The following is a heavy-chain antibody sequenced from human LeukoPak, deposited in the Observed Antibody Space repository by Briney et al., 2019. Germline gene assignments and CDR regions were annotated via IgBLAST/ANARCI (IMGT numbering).Heavy chain of an antibody. CDR1: GFTFSSYS. CDR3: ARSNPYYDILTQPEDY. D-gene: IGHD3-9*01. J-gene: IGHJ4*02. V-gene: IGHV3-21*01. CDR2: ISSSSSYI. Sequence: GGSLRLSCAASGFTFSSYSMNWVRQAPGKGLEWVSSISSSSSYIYYADSVKGRFTISRDNAKNSLYLQMNSLRAEDTAVYYCARSNPYYDILTQPEDYWGQGTLVTVSS.